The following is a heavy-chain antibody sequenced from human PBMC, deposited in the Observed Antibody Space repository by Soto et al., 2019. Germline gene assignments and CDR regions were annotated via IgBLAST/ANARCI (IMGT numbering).Heavy chain of an antibody. D-gene: IGHD3-3*01. CDR3: ARGSVLRFLEWFGDWFDP. Sequence: GGSLRLSCAASGFTFSSYWMHWVRQAPGKGLVWVSRINSDGSSTSYADSVKGRFTISRDNAKNTLYLQMNSLRAEDTAVYYCARGSVLRFLEWFGDWFDPWGQGTLVTVSS. J-gene: IGHJ5*02. CDR1: GFTFSSYW. CDR2: INSDGSST. V-gene: IGHV3-74*01.